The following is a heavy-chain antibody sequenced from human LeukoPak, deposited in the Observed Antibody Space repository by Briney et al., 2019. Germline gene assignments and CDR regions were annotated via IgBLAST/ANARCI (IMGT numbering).Heavy chain of an antibody. CDR2: IKGDGSST. CDR3: ARDPGISEAGTVGYFDY. CDR1: GFTFSSYW. J-gene: IGHJ4*02. V-gene: IGHV3-74*01. Sequence: GGSLRLSCAASGFTFSSYWMHWVRHTPGKGLVWVSRIKGDGSSTSYADSVKGRFTISRDNAKNTLYLQMNSLRAEDTAVYYCARDPGISEAGTVGYFDYWGQGALVTVS. D-gene: IGHD6-13*01.